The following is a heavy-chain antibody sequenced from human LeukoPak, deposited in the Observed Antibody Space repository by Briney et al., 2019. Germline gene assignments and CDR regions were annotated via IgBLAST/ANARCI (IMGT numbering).Heavy chain of an antibody. J-gene: IGHJ4*02. Sequence: EASVKVSCKASGYTFTSYDINWVRQATGQGLEWMGWMNPNSGDTGYAQKFQGRVTMTRNTSISTAYMELSSLRSEDTAVYYCARAELGMAAYDYWGQGTLVTVSS. V-gene: IGHV1-8*01. D-gene: IGHD7-27*01. CDR2: MNPNSGDT. CDR1: GYTFTSYD. CDR3: ARAELGMAAYDY.